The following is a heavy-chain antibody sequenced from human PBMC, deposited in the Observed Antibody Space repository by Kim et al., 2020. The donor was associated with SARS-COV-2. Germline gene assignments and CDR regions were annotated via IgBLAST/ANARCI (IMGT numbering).Heavy chain of an antibody. CDR1: GLTFSTDA. D-gene: IGHD4-17*01. V-gene: IGHV3-48*02. CDR2: ISRDSKNT. CDR3: AGGTVTSPHYFAS. Sequence: GGSLRLSCAASGLTFSTDAFNWVRRAPGKGLEWISFISRDSKNTYYADSVKGRFTISRDNAKNSVFLQMNSLRDDDTAVYYCAGGTVTSPHYFASWGQG. J-gene: IGHJ4*02.